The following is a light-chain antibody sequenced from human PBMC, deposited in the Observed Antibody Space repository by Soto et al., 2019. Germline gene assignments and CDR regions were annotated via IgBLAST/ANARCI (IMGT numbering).Light chain of an antibody. Sequence: ELVLTQSPGTLSVSPGERATLSCRASPTARSYLAWYPKKPGQDPRILIYDVSNRATGVPARFSGSGSETDFSLTISRLETEDFAVYYCQQRSNWTLTFGGGTKVDIK. CDR1: PTARSY. CDR2: DVS. V-gene: IGKV3-11*01. J-gene: IGKJ4*01. CDR3: QQRSNWTLT.